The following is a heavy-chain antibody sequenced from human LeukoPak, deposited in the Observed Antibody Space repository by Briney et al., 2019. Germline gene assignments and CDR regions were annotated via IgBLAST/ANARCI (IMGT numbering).Heavy chain of an antibody. Sequence: SETLSLTCTVSGGSISSGIYYWSWIRQPAGKGLDWIGRIYTIGSTNYNPSLKSRVTISVDTSKNQFSLKLRSPHLGSYGYGPWELPVPYFDYWGQGTLVTVSS. V-gene: IGHV4-61*02. J-gene: IGHJ4*02. CDR3: ELPVPYFDY. CDR1: GGSISSGIYY. D-gene: IGHD3-16*01. CDR2: IYTIGST.